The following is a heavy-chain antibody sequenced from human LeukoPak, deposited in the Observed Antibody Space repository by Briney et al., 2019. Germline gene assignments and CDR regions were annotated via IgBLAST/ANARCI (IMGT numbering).Heavy chain of an antibody. CDR2: MSFDGHT. Sequence: PGGSLRLSCAAPGFTFSSYGMHWVRQAPGKGLEWVTVMSFDGHTNYADSVKGRFTISRDNSKNTLYLQMNGLRDEDTAVYYCAKERGSTTHFDYWGQGTLVTVSS. J-gene: IGHJ4*02. CDR1: GFTFSSYG. CDR3: AKERGSTTHFDY. D-gene: IGHD2-2*01. V-gene: IGHV3-30*18.